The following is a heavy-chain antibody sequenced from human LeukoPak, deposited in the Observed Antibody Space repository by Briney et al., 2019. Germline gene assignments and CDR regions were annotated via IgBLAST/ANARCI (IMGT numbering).Heavy chain of an antibody. CDR2: ISGSGGST. J-gene: IGHJ4*02. CDR3: SNDPPRNWYSTSDY. V-gene: IGHV3-23*01. Sequence: PGGSLRLSCAVSGFTFSSYAMSWVRQAPGKGLERVSGISGSGGSTYYADSVKGRFTISRDNSNNTFYLQMDSLRADDTAVYYYSNDPPRNWYSTSDYWGQGTLVTVSS. CDR1: GFTFSSYA. D-gene: IGHD6-6*01.